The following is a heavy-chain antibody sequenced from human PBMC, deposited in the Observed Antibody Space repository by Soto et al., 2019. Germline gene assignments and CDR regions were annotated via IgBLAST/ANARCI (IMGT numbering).Heavy chain of an antibody. V-gene: IGHV3-64D*06. J-gene: IGHJ6*02. CDR2: ISSNGGST. D-gene: IGHD3-10*01. CDR1: GFTFSNFA. CDR3: VKDLYGSGTSYGMDV. Sequence: PGGSLRLSCSASGFTFSNFAMHWVRQAPGKGLEYVSTISSNGGSTYCADSVKGRFTISRDNSKNTLYLQMSSLRAEDTAVYYCVKDLYGSGTSYGMDVWGQGTTVTVSS.